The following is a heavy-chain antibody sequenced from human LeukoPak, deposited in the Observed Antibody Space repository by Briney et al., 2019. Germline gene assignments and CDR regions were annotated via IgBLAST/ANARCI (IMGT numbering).Heavy chain of an antibody. V-gene: IGHV3-43*01. Sequence: GGSLRLSCAASGFTFDDYTMHWVRQAPGKGLEWVSLISWDGGSTYHADSVKGRFTISRDNSKNSLYLQMNSLRTEDTALYYCAKGGASSSWSPLDYWGQGTLVTVSS. D-gene: IGHD6-13*01. J-gene: IGHJ4*02. CDR2: ISWDGGST. CDR1: GFTFDDYT. CDR3: AKGGASSSWSPLDY.